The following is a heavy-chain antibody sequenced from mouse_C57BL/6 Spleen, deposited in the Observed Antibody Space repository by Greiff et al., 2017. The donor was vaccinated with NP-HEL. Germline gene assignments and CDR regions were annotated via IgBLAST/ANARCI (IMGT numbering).Heavy chain of an antibody. CDR3: ARGRDFYAMDY. CDR1: GFTFSDYG. V-gene: IGHV5-17*01. D-gene: IGHD3-3*01. Sequence: DVMLVESGGGLVKPGGSLKLSCAASGFTFSDYGMHWVRQAPEKGLEWVAYISSGSSTIYYADTVKGRFTISRDNAKNTLFLQMTSLRSEDTAMYYCARGRDFYAMDYWGQGTSVTVSS. J-gene: IGHJ4*01. CDR2: ISSGSSTI.